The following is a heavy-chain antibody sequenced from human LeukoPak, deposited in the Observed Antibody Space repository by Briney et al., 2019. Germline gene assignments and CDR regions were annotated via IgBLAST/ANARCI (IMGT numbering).Heavy chain of an antibody. J-gene: IGHJ6*03. Sequence: PSETLSLTCAVYGGSFSGYYWSWIRQPPGKGLEWIGEINHSGSTNYNPSLKSRVTISVDTSKNQFSLKLSSVTAADTAVYYCARDHRGSIAARNYYMDVWGKGTTVTVSS. D-gene: IGHD6-6*01. CDR2: INHSGST. V-gene: IGHV4-34*01. CDR3: ARDHRGSIAARNYYMDV. CDR1: GGSFSGYY.